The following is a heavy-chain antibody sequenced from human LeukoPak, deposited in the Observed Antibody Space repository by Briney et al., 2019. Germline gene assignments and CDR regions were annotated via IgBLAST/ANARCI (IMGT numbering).Heavy chain of an antibody. CDR1: GYTFTSYA. CDR2: INAGNGNT. V-gene: IGHV1-3*03. J-gene: IGHJ4*02. Sequence: GASVKVSCKASGYTFTSYAMHWVRQAPGQRLEWMGWINAGNGNTKYSQEFQGRVTMTRNTSISTAYMELSSLRSEDTAVYYCARGEGSGSYYNGLKLDYWGQGTLVTVSS. CDR3: ARGEGSGSYYNGLKLDY. D-gene: IGHD3-10*01.